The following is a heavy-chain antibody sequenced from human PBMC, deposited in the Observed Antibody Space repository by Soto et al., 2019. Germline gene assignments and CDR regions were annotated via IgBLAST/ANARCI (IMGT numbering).Heavy chain of an antibody. J-gene: IGHJ4*02. CDR3: ANVGYYDFWSGYAIFDY. CDR1: GFTFSSYA. Sequence: PGGSQRLSCAASGFTFSSYAMSWVRQAPGKGLEWVSAISGSGGSTYYADSVKGRFTISRDNSKNTLYLQMNSLRAEDTAVYYCANVGYYDFWSGYAIFDYWGQGTLVTVSS. V-gene: IGHV3-23*01. CDR2: ISGSGGST. D-gene: IGHD3-3*01.